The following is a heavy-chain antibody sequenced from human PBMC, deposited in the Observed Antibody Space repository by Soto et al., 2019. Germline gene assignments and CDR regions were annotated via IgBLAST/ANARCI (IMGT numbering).Heavy chain of an antibody. CDR3: ASNYAYAEGYYFYGIDV. Sequence: PGGSLRLSCAASGFTSSNYGMDWVRQAPGKGLEWISFISGAGDTTYYADSVKGRFIISRDNSKNILYLQMNSLRAEDTAVYYCASNYAYAEGYYFYGIDVWGQGTTVTVSS. J-gene: IGHJ6*02. D-gene: IGHD3-16*01. V-gene: IGHV3-23*01. CDR2: ISGAGDTT. CDR1: GFTSSNYG.